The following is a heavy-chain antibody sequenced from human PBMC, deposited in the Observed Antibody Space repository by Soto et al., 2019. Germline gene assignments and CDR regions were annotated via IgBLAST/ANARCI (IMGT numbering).Heavy chain of an antibody. Sequence: QVQLVQSGAEVNNPGASVKVSCKASGYTFTSYGISWVRQAPGQGLEWMGWISAYNGNTNYAQKLQGRVTMTTDTSMSTAYMELRSLRSDDTAVYYCARDTYGSGSYPDYYGMDGWRQGTTVTVSS. V-gene: IGHV1-18*01. CDR3: ARDTYGSGSYPDYYGMDG. CDR1: GYTFTSYG. J-gene: IGHJ6*02. CDR2: ISAYNGNT. D-gene: IGHD3-10*01.